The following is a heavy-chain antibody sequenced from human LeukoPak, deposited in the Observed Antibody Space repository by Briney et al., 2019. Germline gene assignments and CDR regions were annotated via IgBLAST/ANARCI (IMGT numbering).Heavy chain of an antibody. CDR3: ARSGYSYGLVGY. Sequence: SETLSLTCTVSGGSISSDYWSWIRQHPGKGLEWIGYIYYSGDTNYNPSLKSRVTISVDTSKNQFSLKLSSVTAADTAVYYCARSGYSYGLVGYWGQGTLVTVSS. CDR1: GGSISSDY. D-gene: IGHD5-18*01. V-gene: IGHV4-59*01. J-gene: IGHJ4*02. CDR2: IYYSGDT.